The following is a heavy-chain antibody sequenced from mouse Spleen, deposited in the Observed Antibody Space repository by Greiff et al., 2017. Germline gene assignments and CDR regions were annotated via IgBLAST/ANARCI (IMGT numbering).Heavy chain of an antibody. CDR3: TRRGNYYGSSYVGAMDY. CDR2: IDPETGGT. V-gene: IGHV1-15*01. J-gene: IGHJ4*01. D-gene: IGHD1-1*01. CDR1: GYTFTDYE. Sequence: QVQLKESGAELVRPGASVTLSCKASGYTFTDYEMHWVKQTPVHGLEWIGAIDPETGGTAYNQKFKGKAILTADKSSSTAYMELRSLTSEDSAVYYCTRRGNYYGSSYVGAMDYWGQGTSVTVSS.